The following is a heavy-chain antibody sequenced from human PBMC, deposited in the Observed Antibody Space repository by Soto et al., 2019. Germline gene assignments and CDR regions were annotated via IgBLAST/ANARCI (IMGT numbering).Heavy chain of an antibody. CDR1: GDTFTNFG. D-gene: IGHD3-10*01. CDR2: IATYNSNK. Sequence: HLVQSGPEVKQPGASVTVSCKTSGDTFTNFGLSWVRQAPGQGLEWMGWIATYNSNKNYAQKFQGRLTLTTDTSTSTAYMELKSLGYDDTAVYYCARVLRRVVNWFDPWGQGTLVTVSS. J-gene: IGHJ5*02. V-gene: IGHV1-18*01. CDR3: ARVLRRVVNWFDP.